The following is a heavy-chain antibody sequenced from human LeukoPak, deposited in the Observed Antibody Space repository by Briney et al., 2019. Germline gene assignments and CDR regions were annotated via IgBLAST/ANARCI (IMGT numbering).Heavy chain of an antibody. CDR3: ARVHPGYKSAFLRAFDM. CDR2: ISAYNGNT. CDR1: GYTFTSYG. Sequence: GVSVKVSCKASGYTFTSYGISWVRQAPGQGLEWMGWISAYNGNTNYAQKLQGRVTITRDTSESIAYMELSGLRSDDTAVYYCARVHPGYKSAFLRAFDMWGQGTMVIVSS. D-gene: IGHD1-14*01. V-gene: IGHV1-18*01. J-gene: IGHJ3*02.